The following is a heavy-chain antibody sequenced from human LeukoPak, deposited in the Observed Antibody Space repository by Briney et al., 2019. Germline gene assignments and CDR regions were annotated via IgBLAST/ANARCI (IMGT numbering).Heavy chain of an antibody. J-gene: IGHJ4*02. CDR3: AKDLDGSGSYFDY. CDR1: GFTFSSYG. D-gene: IGHD3-10*01. Sequence: PGGSLRLSCAASGFTFSSYGMHWVRQAPGKGLEWVAVIWYDGSNKYYADSVKGRFTISRDNSKNTLYLQMNSLRAEDTAVYYCAKDLDGSGSYFDYWGQGTLVTVSS. V-gene: IGHV3-33*06. CDR2: IWYDGSNK.